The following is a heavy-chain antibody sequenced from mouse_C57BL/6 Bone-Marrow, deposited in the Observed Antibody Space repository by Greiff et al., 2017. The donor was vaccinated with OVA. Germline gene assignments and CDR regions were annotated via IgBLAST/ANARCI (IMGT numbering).Heavy chain of an antibody. Sequence: VQLVESGAELVRPGTSVKVSCKASGYAFTNYLIEWVKQRPGQGLEWIGVINPGSGGTNYNEKFKGKATLTADKSSSTAYMQLSSLTSEDSAVYFCASTIYYYGPFAYWGQGTLVTVSA. CDR2: INPGSGGT. CDR3: ASTIYYYGPFAY. V-gene: IGHV1-54*01. CDR1: GYAFTNYL. D-gene: IGHD1-1*01. J-gene: IGHJ3*01.